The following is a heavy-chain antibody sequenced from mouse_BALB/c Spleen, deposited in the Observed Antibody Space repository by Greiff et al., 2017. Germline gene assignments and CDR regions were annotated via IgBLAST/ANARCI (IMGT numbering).Heavy chain of an antibody. D-gene: IGHD1-1*01. CDR1: GYAFTSYN. Sequence: VQLKESGPELVKPGASVKVSCKASGYAFTSYNMYWVKQSHGKSLEWIGYIDPYNGGTSYNQKFKGKATLTVDKSSSTAYMHLNSLTSEDSAVYYCARGGYGSSNAMDYWGQGTSVTVSS. CDR3: ARGGYGSSNAMDY. V-gene: IGHV1S135*01. CDR2: IDPYNGGT. J-gene: IGHJ4*01.